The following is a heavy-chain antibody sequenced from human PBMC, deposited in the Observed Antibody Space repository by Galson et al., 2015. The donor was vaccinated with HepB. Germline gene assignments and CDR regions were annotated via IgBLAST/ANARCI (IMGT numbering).Heavy chain of an antibody. CDR1: GFTFTRYS. CDR3: ARDRLAAGRGGYYGMDV. Sequence: SLRLSCAASGFTFTRYSMNWVRQAPGKGLEWVSSTTSSSSYIYYADSVKGRFTISRDNAKNSLYLQMNSLRAEDTAVYYCARDRLAAGRGGYYGMDVWGQGTTVTVSS. CDR2: TTSSSSYI. D-gene: IGHD6-13*01. J-gene: IGHJ6*02. V-gene: IGHV3-21*01.